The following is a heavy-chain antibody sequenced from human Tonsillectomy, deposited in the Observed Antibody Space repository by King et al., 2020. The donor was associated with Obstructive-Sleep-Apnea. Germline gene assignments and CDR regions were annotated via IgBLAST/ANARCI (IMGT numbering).Heavy chain of an antibody. CDR1: GFTFSSHA. Sequence: VQLVESGGGLVQPGGALRLSCSASGFTFSSHAMHWVRQAPGKGLEYVSSISSNGDCTYHADSLKDRFTISRDNSKNTLYIQMSSLRAEDTAVYYCVKLSYHLAFDYWGQGTLDTVSS. CDR2: ISSNGDCT. J-gene: IGHJ4*02. V-gene: IGHV3-64*05. D-gene: IGHD2-2*01. CDR3: VKLSYHLAFDY.